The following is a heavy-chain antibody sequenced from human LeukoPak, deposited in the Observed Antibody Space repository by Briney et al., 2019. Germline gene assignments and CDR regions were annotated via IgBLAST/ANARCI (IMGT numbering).Heavy chain of an antibody. CDR1: GGSISSYY. D-gene: IGHD3-22*01. CDR2: INHSGST. Sequence: SETLSLTCTVSGGSISSYYWSWIRQPPGKGLEWIGEINHSGSTNYNPSLKSRVTISVDTSKNQFSLKLSSVTAADTAVYYCARHRYYYDSSGYYGLDYWGQGTLVTVSS. CDR3: ARHRYYYDSSGYYGLDY. V-gene: IGHV4-34*01. J-gene: IGHJ4*02.